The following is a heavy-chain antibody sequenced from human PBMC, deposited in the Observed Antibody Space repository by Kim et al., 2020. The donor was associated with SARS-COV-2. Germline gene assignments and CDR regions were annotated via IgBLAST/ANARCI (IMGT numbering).Heavy chain of an antibody. CDR2: YAT. J-gene: IGHJ4*02. CDR3: TRQVDATHDY. D-gene: IGHD2-15*01. Sequence: YATAYAASVKGRFTISRDDSDNAAYLQMNSLKTEATAVYFCTRQVDATHDYWGQGTLVTVSS. V-gene: IGHV3-73*01.